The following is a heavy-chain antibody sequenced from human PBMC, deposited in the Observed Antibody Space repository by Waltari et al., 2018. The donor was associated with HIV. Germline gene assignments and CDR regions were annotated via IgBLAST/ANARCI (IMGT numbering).Heavy chain of an antibody. J-gene: IGHJ6*02. CDR1: GFTFSDFW. V-gene: IGHV3-74*01. CDR3: ARGDLAV. Sequence: EVQLVESGGGLIQPGGSLRLSCAASGFTFSDFWMHWVRRVPGKGLGWVSGSRGDGNTPGYADYVKGRFTISRDNAKKTMYLEMDSRGAEDTAVYYCARGDLAVWGQGTTVTVSS. CDR2: SRGDGNTP.